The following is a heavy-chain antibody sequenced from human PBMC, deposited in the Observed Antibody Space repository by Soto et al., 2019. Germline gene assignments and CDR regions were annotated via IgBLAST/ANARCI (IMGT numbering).Heavy chain of an antibody. D-gene: IGHD6-13*01. Sequence: SVKVSCKASGGTFSSYRINWVRQAPGQGLEWVGGIVPIRRTADYAQTFQGRVIITADESARTSYMELRGLRSQDTAVYYCVRDSGAKLSSSWGQGTLVTVSS. CDR3: VRDSGAKLSSS. J-gene: IGHJ4*02. CDR1: GGTFSSYR. CDR2: IVPIRRTA. V-gene: IGHV1-69*13.